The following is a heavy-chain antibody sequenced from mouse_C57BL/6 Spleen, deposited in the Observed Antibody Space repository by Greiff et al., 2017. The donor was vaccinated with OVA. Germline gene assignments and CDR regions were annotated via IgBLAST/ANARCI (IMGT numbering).Heavy chain of an antibody. J-gene: IGHJ2*01. Sequence: QVTLKVSGPGILQSSQTLSLTCSFSGFSLSTSGMGLSWIRPPSGMGLEWLAHIYWDDDTRYNPSLKRRLTISKDTSRNQVFLKITSVDTADTATYYCARRELTGVFDYWGQGTTLTVSS. V-gene: IGHV8-12*01. D-gene: IGHD4-1*01. CDR2: IYWDDDT. CDR1: GFSLSTSGMG. CDR3: ARRELTGVFDY.